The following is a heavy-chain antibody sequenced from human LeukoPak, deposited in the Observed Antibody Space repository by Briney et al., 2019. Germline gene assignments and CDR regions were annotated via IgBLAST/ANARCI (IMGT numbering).Heavy chain of an antibody. J-gene: IGHJ6*02. D-gene: IGHD1-14*01. CDR1: GYTFTSYG. Sequence: ASVKVSCKASGYTFTSYGISWVRQAPGQGLEWMGWISAYNGNTNYAQKLQGRVTMTTDTSTSTAYMELRSLRSDDTAVYYCARDGGITRGYYYYYGMDVWGQGTTVTVSS. V-gene: IGHV1-18*01. CDR2: ISAYNGNT. CDR3: ARDGGITRGYYYYYGMDV.